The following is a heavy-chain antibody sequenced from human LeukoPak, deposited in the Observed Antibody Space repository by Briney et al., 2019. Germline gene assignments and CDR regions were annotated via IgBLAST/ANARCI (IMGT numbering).Heavy chain of an antibody. CDR1: GFTFSRYD. D-gene: IGHD3-3*01. Sequence: GGSLRLSCAASGFTFSRYDMHWVRQATGKGLEWVSAIGTAGDTYYPGSVKGRFTISRENAKNSLYLQMNSLRAGDTAVYYCARGRFNRDFWSGYYTYYFDYWGQGTLVPVSS. J-gene: IGHJ4*02. V-gene: IGHV3-13*01. CDR3: ARGRFNRDFWSGYYTYYFDY. CDR2: IGTAGDT.